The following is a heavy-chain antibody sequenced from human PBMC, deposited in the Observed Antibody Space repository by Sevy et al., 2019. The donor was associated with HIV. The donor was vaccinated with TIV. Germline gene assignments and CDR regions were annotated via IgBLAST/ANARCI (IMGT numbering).Heavy chain of an antibody. J-gene: IGHJ6*02. CDR2: ISGSGGST. CDR1: GFTFSSYA. V-gene: IGHV3-23*01. D-gene: IGHD5-12*01. Sequence: GGSLRLSCAASGFTFSSYAMSWVRQAPGKGLEWVSAISGSGGSTYYADSVKGRFTISRDNSKNTLYLQMNSLRAEDTAVYYCAKTPSDIVATIGGDYYYYYGMDVWGQGTTVTVSS. CDR3: AKTPSDIVATIGGDYYYYYGMDV.